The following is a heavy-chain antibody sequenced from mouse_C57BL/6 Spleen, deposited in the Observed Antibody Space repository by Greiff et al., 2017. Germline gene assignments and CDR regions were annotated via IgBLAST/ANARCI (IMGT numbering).Heavy chain of an antibody. CDR1: GYTFTDYY. V-gene: IGHV1-76*01. CDR3: ARSGAQVHFDY. D-gene: IGHD3-2*02. Sequence: VQLQQSGAELVRPGASVKLSCKASGYTFTDYYISWVKQRPGQGLEWIARIYPGSGNTYYNEKFKGKATLTAEKSSSTAYMQLSSLTSEDSAVYFCARSGAQVHFDYWGQGTTLTVSS. CDR2: IYPGSGNT. J-gene: IGHJ2*01.